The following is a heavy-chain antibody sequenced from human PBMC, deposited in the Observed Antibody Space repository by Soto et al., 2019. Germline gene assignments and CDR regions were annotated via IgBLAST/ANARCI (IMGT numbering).Heavy chain of an antibody. Sequence: GGSLRLSCAASGFTFDDYAMHWVRQAPGKGLEWVSGISWNSGSIGYADSVKGRFTISRDNAKNSLYLQMDSLRAEDTALYYCAKETIVATTYYYYGMDVWGQGTTVTVSS. D-gene: IGHD5-12*01. CDR3: AKETIVATTYYYYGMDV. J-gene: IGHJ6*02. CDR2: ISWNSGSI. V-gene: IGHV3-9*01. CDR1: GFTFDDYA.